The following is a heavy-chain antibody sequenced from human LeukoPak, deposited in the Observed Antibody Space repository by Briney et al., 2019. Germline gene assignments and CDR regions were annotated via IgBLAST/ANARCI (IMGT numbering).Heavy chain of an antibody. V-gene: IGHV3-43*02. Sequence: GGSLRLSCAASGFTFDDYAMHWVRQAPGKGLEWVSLISGDGGSTYYADSVKGRFTISRDNSKNSLYLQMNSLRTEDTALYYCAKVLVGATISNREGDDPYYYGMDVWGQGTTVTVSS. D-gene: IGHD1-26*01. CDR2: ISGDGGST. CDR3: AKVLVGATISNREGDDPYYYGMDV. CDR1: GFTFDDYA. J-gene: IGHJ6*02.